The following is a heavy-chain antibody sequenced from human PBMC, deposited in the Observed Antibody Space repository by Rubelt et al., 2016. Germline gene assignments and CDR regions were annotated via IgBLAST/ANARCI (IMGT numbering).Heavy chain of an antibody. Sequence: QVQLVQSGAEVKKPGASVKVSCKASGYTFTSYGISWVRQAPGQGLEWMGWISAYNGNTNYARKLQGRVTMTTDTSTSSAYMGLSSMRSDDTAVYYWTREVYSSGWTDYWGQGTLVTVSS. CDR2: ISAYNGNT. CDR1: GYTFTSYG. D-gene: IGHD6-19*01. V-gene: IGHV1-18*01. J-gene: IGHJ4*02. CDR3: TREVYSSGWTDY.